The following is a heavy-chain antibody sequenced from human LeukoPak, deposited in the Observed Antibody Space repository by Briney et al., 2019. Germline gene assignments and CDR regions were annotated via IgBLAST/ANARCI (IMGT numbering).Heavy chain of an antibody. CDR3: ARVSHIVGATDYYYYMDV. J-gene: IGHJ6*03. V-gene: IGHV4-4*02. CDR1: GGSISNNNW. D-gene: IGHD1-26*01. CDR2: IYRSGST. Sequence: SETLSLTCAVSGGSISNNNWWIWVRQPPGKGLEWIGEIYRSGSTNYNPSLKSRVTISVDKSKNQFSLKLSSVTAADTAVYYCARVSHIVGATDYYYYMDVWGKGTTVTVSS.